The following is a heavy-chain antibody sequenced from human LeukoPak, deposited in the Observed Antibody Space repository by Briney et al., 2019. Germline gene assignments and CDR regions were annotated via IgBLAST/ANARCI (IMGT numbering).Heavy chain of an antibody. D-gene: IGHD4-11*01. V-gene: IGHV3-30*02. CDR3: ASSSVDSNYESAYWFDY. CDR2: IRYDGSNK. CDR1: GFTFSSYG. Sequence: PGGSLRLSCAASGFTFSSYGMHWVRQAPGKGLEWVAFIRYDGSNKYYADSVKGRFTISRDNSKNTLYLQMNSLRAEDTAVYYCASSSVDSNYESAYWFDYWGQGTLVTVSS. J-gene: IGHJ4*02.